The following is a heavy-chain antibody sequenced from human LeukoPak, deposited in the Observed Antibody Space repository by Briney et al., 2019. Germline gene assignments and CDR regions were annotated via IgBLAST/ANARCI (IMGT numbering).Heavy chain of an antibody. CDR3: ARDLDDYYYGSGSSYGMDV. J-gene: IGHJ6*02. CDR2: IRSSSSYI. CDR1: GFTFSSYR. D-gene: IGHD3-10*01. Sequence: GGSLRLSCAASGFTFSSYRMNWVRQAPGKGLEWVSSIRSSSSYIYYADSVKGRFTISRDNAKNSLYLQMNSLRAEDTAVYYCARDLDDYYYGSGSSYGMDVWGQGTTVTISS. V-gene: IGHV3-21*01.